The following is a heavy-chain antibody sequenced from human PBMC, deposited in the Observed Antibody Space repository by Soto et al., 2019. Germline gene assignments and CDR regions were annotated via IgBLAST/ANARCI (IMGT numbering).Heavy chain of an antibody. D-gene: IGHD6-13*01. CDR2: IWYDGSNK. CDR1: GFTFSSYG. J-gene: IGHJ4*02. CDR3: ARGAAAGTKSPFDY. V-gene: IGHV3-33*01. Sequence: GGSLRLSCAASGFTFSSYGMHWVRQAPGKGLEWVAVIWYDGSNKYYADSVKGRFTISRDNSKNTLYLQMNSLRAEDTAVYYCARGAAAGTKSPFDYWGQGTLVTVSS.